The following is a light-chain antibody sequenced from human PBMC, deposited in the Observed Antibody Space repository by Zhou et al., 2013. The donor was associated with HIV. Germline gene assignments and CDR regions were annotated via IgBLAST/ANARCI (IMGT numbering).Light chain of an antibody. Sequence: DIQMTQSPSSLSASVGDTVTITCRASQDINNYLAWFQQSPGKAPKSLIYGAFSLWDGVPSNFSGSGSGTDFTLTISSLQPEDFATYYCQQSYNIPRTFGQGTKLEIK. CDR1: QDINNY. V-gene: IGKV1-16*02. CDR3: QQSYNIPRT. CDR2: GAF. J-gene: IGKJ2*01.